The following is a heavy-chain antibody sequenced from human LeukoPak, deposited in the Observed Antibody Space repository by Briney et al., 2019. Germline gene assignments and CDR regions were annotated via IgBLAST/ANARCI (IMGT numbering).Heavy chain of an antibody. Sequence: VASVKVSCKASGGTFSSYAISWVRQAPGQGLEWMGRIIPILGIANYAQKFQGRVTITADKSTSTAYMELSSLRSEDTAVYYCARDPYYYDSSGYYNYWGQGTLVTVSS. V-gene: IGHV1-69*04. D-gene: IGHD3-22*01. CDR2: IIPILGIA. CDR3: ARDPYYYDSSGYYNY. J-gene: IGHJ4*02. CDR1: GGTFSSYA.